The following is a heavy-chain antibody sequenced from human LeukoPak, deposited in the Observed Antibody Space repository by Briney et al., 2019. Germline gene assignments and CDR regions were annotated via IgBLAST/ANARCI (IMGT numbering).Heavy chain of an antibody. V-gene: IGHV4-4*07. J-gene: IGHJ5*02. CDR2: IYTSGST. D-gene: IGHD3-3*01. Sequence: SETLSLTCTVSGGSISSYYWSWIRQPAGKGLEWIGRIYTSGSTNYNPSLKSRVTMSVDTSKNQFSLKLSSVTAADTAVYYCARDFEYYDFWSEKWAQNWFDPWGQGTLVTVSS. CDR1: GGSISSYY. CDR3: ARDFEYYDFWSEKWAQNWFDP.